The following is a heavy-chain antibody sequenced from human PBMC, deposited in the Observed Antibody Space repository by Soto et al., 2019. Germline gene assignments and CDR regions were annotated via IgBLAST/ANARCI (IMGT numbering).Heavy chain of an antibody. CDR1: GFTFSNAW. CDR2: IKSKTDGGTT. J-gene: IGHJ4*02. Sequence: PGGSLRLSCAASGFTFSNAWMSWVRQAPGKGLEWVGRIKSKTDGGTTDYAAPVKGRFTISRDDSKNTLYLQMNSLKTEDTAVYYCNTANQLLNQLAGYDYWGQGTLVTVSS. V-gene: IGHV3-15*01. D-gene: IGHD2-2*02. CDR3: NTANQLLNQLAGYDY.